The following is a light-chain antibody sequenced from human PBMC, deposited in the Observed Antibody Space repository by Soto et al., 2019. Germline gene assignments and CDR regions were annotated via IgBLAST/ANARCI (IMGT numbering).Light chain of an antibody. CDR2: AAS. CDR3: QQTYNTPQT. CDR1: QTISTY. Sequence: DNQMTQSPSSLSAAVGDRVTITCRASQTISTYLNWYQQKPGTAPKLLIYAASNLQSGVPSRFSGSGSGTEFTLTIISLQPEDFATYYCQQTYNTPQTFGPGTKVDI. V-gene: IGKV1-39*01. J-gene: IGKJ3*01.